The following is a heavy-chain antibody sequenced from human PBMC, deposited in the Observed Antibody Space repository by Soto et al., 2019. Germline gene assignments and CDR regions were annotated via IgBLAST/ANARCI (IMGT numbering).Heavy chain of an antibody. CDR2: IYSGGST. Sequence: GGSLRLSCAASGFTVSSNYMSWVRQAPGKGLEWVSVIYSGGSTYYADSVKGRFTISRDNSKNTLYLQMNSLRAEDTAVYYCARMLLEWENGFDYWGQGTLVTVSS. CDR1: GFTVSSNY. D-gene: IGHD3-3*01. J-gene: IGHJ4*02. CDR3: ARMLLEWENGFDY. V-gene: IGHV3-53*01.